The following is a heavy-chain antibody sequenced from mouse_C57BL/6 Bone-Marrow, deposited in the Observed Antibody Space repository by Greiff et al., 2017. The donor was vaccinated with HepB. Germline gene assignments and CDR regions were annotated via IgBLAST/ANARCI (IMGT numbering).Heavy chain of an antibody. Sequence: VQLQQSGAELVRPGASVKLSCKASGYTFTDYYINWVKQRPGQGLEWIARIYPGSGNTYYNEKFKGKATLTAEKSSSTAYMQLSSLTSEDSAVYFCARIYPAMDYWGQGTSVTVSS. CDR3: ARIYPAMDY. CDR2: IYPGSGNT. CDR1: GYTFTDYY. D-gene: IGHD1-3*01. J-gene: IGHJ4*01. V-gene: IGHV1-76*01.